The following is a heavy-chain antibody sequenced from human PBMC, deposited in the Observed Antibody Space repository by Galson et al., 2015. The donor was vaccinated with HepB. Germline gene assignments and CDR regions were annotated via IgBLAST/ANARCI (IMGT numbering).Heavy chain of an antibody. Sequence: CAISGDSVSSNNAAWNWIRQSPSRGLEWLGRIYYRSKWGYDYAESVKSRITINSDTSKNQFSLQLNSVTPEDTAVYYCARDRWPQGYGVDVWGQGTTVTASS. CDR2: IYYRSKWGY. CDR1: GDSVSSNNAA. D-gene: IGHD4-23*01. CDR3: ARDRWPQGYGVDV. V-gene: IGHV6-1*01. J-gene: IGHJ6*02.